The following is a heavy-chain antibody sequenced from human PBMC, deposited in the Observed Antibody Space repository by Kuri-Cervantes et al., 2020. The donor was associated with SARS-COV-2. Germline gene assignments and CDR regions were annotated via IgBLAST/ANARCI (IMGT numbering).Heavy chain of an antibody. CDR2: VSWNGSRT. D-gene: IGHD3-22*01. V-gene: IGHV3-19*01. CDR3: VRVRWSITMTVVVISFYYYYGMDV. Sequence: GGSLRLSCAASGFTFSNSDMNWVRQAPGKGLGWVSGVSWNGSRTHYADSVKGRFIISRDNSRNFLYQQMNSLRPEDMAVYYCVRVRWSITMTVVVISFYYYYGMDVWGQGTTVTVSS. CDR1: GFTFSNSD. J-gene: IGHJ6*02.